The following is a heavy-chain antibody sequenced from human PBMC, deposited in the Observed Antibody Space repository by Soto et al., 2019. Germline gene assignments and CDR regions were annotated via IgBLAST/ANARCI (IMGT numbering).Heavy chain of an antibody. J-gene: IGHJ5*02. Sequence: SVKVSCKASGGTFSSYAISWVRQAPGQGLEWMGGIIPIFGTANYAQKFQGRVTITADKSTSTAYMELSSLRSEDTAAYYCATQGCSSTSCYALNWFDPWGQGTLVTVSS. D-gene: IGHD2-2*01. V-gene: IGHV1-69*06. CDR3: ATQGCSSTSCYALNWFDP. CDR1: GGTFSSYA. CDR2: IIPIFGTA.